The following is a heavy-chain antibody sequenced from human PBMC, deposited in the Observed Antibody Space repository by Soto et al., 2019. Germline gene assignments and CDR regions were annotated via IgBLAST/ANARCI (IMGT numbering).Heavy chain of an antibody. CDR3: AREGFDSSGYYRGLDY. D-gene: IGHD3-22*01. V-gene: IGHV3-21*01. J-gene: IGHJ4*02. Sequence: GGSLRLSCAASGFTFNSYSMNWVRQAPGKGLEWVSSISSSSSYIYYADSVKGRFTISRDNAKNSLYLQMNSLRAEDTAVYYCAREGFDSSGYYRGLDYWGQGTLVTVSS. CDR1: GFTFNSYS. CDR2: ISSSSSYI.